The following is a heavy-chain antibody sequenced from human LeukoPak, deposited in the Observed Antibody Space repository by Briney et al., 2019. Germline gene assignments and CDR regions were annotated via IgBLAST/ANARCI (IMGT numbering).Heavy chain of an antibody. V-gene: IGHV3-30-3*01. CDR1: GFTFSSYA. J-gene: IGHJ4*02. CDR2: ISYDGSNK. CDR3: ARGLDY. Sequence: GGSLRLSCAASGFTFSSYAMHWVRQAPGRGLEWVAVISYDGSNKYYADSVKGRFTISRDNSKNTLYLQMNSLRAEDTAVYYCARGLDYWGQGTLVTVSS.